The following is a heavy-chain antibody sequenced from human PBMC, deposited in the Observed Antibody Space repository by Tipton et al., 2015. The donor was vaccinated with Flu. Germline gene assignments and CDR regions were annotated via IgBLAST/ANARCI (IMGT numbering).Heavy chain of an antibody. Sequence: QVQLVQSGAEVKKPGASVRVSCRASGYTFSNHDINWIRQAAGQGLEWMGWMSPNSGNTGYAQKFQGRVTMTRDTSARTAYMELTSLTSEDTAIYFCATSPPDSSAIDQWGQGTLVTVSS. D-gene: IGHD6-6*01. CDR3: ATSPPDSSAIDQ. CDR1: GYTFSNHD. J-gene: IGHJ5*02. V-gene: IGHV1-8*01. CDR2: MSPNSGNT.